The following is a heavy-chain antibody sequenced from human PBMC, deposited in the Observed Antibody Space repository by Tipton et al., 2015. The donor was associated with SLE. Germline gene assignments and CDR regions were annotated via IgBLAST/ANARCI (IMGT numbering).Heavy chain of an antibody. V-gene: IGHV3-15*01. CDR1: GGSFSGHY. CDR2: IKSKADGGTT. J-gene: IGHJ4*02. Sequence: LTCAVYGGSFSGHYWSWIRQPPGKGLEWIGRIKSKADGGTTDYVAPVKGRFTMSRDDSKNTLYLQMNSLKTEDTAVYYCIPRGYSGYWGQGTLVTVSS. D-gene: IGHD5-12*01. CDR3: IPRGYSGY.